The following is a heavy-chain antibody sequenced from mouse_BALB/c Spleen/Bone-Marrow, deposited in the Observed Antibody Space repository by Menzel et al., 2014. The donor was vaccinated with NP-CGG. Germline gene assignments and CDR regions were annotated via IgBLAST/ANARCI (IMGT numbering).Heavy chain of an antibody. V-gene: IGHV5-4*02. J-gene: IGHJ4*01. CDR2: ISDGGSYT. D-gene: IGHD2-14*01. CDR3: ARTYRPYALDY. Sequence: EVNVVESGGGLVKPGGSLKLSCAASGFIFSDYYMYWVRQTPEKRLEWVATISDGGSYTSYPDSVKGRFTVSRDNAKNNLYLQMSSLKSEDTAFYYCARTYRPYALDYWGQGSSATVSS. CDR1: GFIFSDYY.